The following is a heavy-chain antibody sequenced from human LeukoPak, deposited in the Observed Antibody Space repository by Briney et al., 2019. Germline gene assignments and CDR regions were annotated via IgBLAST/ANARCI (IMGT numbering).Heavy chain of an antibody. J-gene: IGHJ3*02. Sequence: PSETLSLTCAVSGDSISNHIYYWDWIRQTPGKGLEWIGAVYYTGNAYYNPSLKSRVTISVDTSDNRFSLHLSSVNAADTAIYYCARLRALSGHRGTFDIWGQGTLVTVSS. CDR3: ARLRALSGHRGTFDI. D-gene: IGHD5/OR15-5a*01. CDR2: VYYTGNA. CDR1: GDSISNHIYY. V-gene: IGHV4-39*01.